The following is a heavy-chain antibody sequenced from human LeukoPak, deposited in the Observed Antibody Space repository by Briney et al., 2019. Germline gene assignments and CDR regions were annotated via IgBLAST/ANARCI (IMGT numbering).Heavy chain of an antibody. V-gene: IGHV4-39*01. D-gene: IGHD6-19*01. CDR3: ARDLAVAGDHVDAFDI. CDR1: GGSFSGYY. CDR2: IYYSGST. J-gene: IGHJ3*02. Sequence: SETLSLTCAVYGGSFSGYYWGWIRQPPGKGLEWIGSIYYSGSTYYNPSLKSRVTISVDTSKNQLSLKLSSVTAADTAVYYCARDLAVAGDHVDAFDIWGQGTMVTVSS.